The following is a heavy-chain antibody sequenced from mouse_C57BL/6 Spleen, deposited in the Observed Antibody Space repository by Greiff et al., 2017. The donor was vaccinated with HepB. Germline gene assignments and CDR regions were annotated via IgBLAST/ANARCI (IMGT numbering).Heavy chain of an antibody. CDR3: ARSGACGDAC. J-gene: IGHJ3*01. D-gene: IGHD4-1*01. Sequence: VQLQQPGAELVRPGSSVKLSCKASGYTFTSYWMDWVKQRPGQGLEWIGNIYPSDSETHYNQKFKDKATLTVDKSSSTAYMQLSSLTSEDSAVCYYARSGACGDACWGQGTLVTVSA. V-gene: IGHV1-61*01. CDR1: GYTFTSYW. CDR2: IYPSDSET.